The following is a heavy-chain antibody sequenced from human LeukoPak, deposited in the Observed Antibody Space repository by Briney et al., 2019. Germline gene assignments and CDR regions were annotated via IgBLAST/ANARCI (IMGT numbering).Heavy chain of an antibody. CDR2: IWYDGSNK. J-gene: IGHJ5*02. V-gene: IGHV3-33*06. D-gene: IGHD6-19*01. Sequence: GRSLRLSCAASEFTFSSYGMHWVRQAPGKGLEWVAVIWYDGSNKYYADSVKGRFTIPRDNSKNTLYLQMNSLRAEDTAVYYCAKPLGRSGWTAFDPWGQGTLVTVSS. CDR1: EFTFSSYG. CDR3: AKPLGRSGWTAFDP.